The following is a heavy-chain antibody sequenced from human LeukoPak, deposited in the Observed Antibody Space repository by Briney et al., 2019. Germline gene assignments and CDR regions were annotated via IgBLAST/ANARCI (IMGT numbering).Heavy chain of an antibody. J-gene: IGHJ4*02. CDR3: ARETYNWNDDPEGFDY. CDR1: GGSISSSSYY. V-gene: IGHV4-61*02. Sequence: PSETLSLTCTVSGGSISSSSYYWGWIRQPAGKGLEWIGRIYTSGSTNYNPSLKSRVTISVDTSKNQFSLRLSSVTAADTAVYYCARETYNWNDDPEGFDYWGQGTLVTVSS. CDR2: IYTSGST. D-gene: IGHD1-20*01.